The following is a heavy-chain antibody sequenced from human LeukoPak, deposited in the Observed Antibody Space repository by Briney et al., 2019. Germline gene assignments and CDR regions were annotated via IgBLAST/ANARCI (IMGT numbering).Heavy chain of an antibody. D-gene: IGHD3-22*01. CDR3: ASHNYYDSSGYYFWDY. CDR2: IYYSGST. V-gene: IGHV4-39*01. CDR1: GGSISSSSYY. Sequence: PETLSLTCTVSGGSISSSSYYWGWIRQPPGKGLEWIGSIYYSGSTYYNPSLKSRVTISVDTYKHQFSLKLSSVTVADPPVYYCASHNYYDSSGYYFWDYWGQGTLVTVSS. J-gene: IGHJ4*02.